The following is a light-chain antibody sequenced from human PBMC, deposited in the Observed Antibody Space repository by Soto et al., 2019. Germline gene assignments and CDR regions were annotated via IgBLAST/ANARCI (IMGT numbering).Light chain of an antibody. CDR1: QSISTY. V-gene: IGKV1-39*01. CDR2: GAS. J-gene: IGKJ2*01. CDR3: QQSHSAPYT. Sequence: DIQMTQSPSSLSASVGDRVTITCRASQSISTYLNWYQHKSGKAPNLLIYGASRLQSGVPSRFSGSGSGTDFTLPINSLQPEDFATYYCQQSHSAPYTFGQGTKMEIK.